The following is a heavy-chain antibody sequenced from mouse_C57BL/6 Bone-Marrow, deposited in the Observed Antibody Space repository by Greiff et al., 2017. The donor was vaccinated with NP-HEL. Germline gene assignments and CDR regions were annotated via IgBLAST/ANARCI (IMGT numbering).Heavy chain of an antibody. CDR3: ARALITTVVAPYWYFDV. Sequence: SGPELVKPGASVKIPCKASGYTFTDYNMDWVKQSHGKSLEWIGDINPNNGGTIYNQKFKGKATLTVDKSSSTAYMELRSLTSEDTAVYYCARALITTVVAPYWYFDVWGTGTTVTVSS. CDR2: INPNNGGT. D-gene: IGHD1-1*01. CDR1: GYTFTDYN. J-gene: IGHJ1*03. V-gene: IGHV1-18*01.